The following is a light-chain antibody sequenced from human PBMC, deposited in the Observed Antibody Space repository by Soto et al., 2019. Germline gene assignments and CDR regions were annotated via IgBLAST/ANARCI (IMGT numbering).Light chain of an antibody. V-gene: IGLV1-51*01. CDR3: GTWDSSLSTGV. CDR2: DNT. J-gene: IGLJ3*02. CDR1: SSDVGSYNL. Sequence: QSVLTQPASVSGSPGQSITISCTGTSSDVGSYNLVSWYQQHPGKAPKLLIYDNTKRPSGIPDRFSGSKSGTSATLGITGLQTGDEADYYCGTWDSSLSTGVFGGGTQLNVL.